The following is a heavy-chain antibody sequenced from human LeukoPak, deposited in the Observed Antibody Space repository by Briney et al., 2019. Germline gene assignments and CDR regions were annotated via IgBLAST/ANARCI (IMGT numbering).Heavy chain of an antibody. V-gene: IGHV4-59*02. Sequence: KSSETLSLTCTVSGGSVCTYYWSWIRQPPGKELEWIGYVSHSGNTNCNPSLKSRLTMSLDTSKNHFSLRLSSVNAADTAVYYCARAGSGWSFDYWGQGSLVTVSS. D-gene: IGHD6-19*01. CDR1: GGSVCTYY. CDR3: ARAGSGWSFDY. CDR2: VSHSGNT. J-gene: IGHJ4*02.